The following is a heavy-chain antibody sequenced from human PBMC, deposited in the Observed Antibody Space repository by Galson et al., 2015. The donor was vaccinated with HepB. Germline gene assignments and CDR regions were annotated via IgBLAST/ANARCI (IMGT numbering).Heavy chain of an antibody. V-gene: IGHV3-30*04. D-gene: IGHD3-16*01. Sequence: SLRLSCAASQFTFSTYAMHWVRQAPGKGLEWVAVISYAGNSKSYAHSVEGRFTISRDNSKNKLYLQMNCLRAEDTALYYCARDSQGDPFDYWGQGTLVIVSS. CDR3: ARDSQGDPFDY. CDR2: ISYAGNSK. CDR1: QFTFSTYA. J-gene: IGHJ4*02.